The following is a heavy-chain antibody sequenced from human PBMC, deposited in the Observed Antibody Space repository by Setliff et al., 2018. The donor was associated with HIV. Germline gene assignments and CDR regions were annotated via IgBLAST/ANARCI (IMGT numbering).Heavy chain of an antibody. CDR1: GYSFNNYG. V-gene: IGHV1-18*01. CDR2: INTDSANT. CDR3: ARDPTAPSVTLFGVAGGTYWFDP. D-gene: IGHD3-3*01. Sequence: GASVKVSCKALGYSFNNYGVTWVRQAPGQGLEWVGWINTDSANTKYAQKFLGRVTMTKDTSTNTVYMDLRSLKSDDTAVYYCARDPTAPSVTLFGVAGGTYWFDPWGQGTLVTVSS. J-gene: IGHJ5*02.